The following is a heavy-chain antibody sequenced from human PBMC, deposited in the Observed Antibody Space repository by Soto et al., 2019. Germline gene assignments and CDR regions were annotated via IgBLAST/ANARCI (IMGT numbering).Heavy chain of an antibody. D-gene: IGHD3-9*01. CDR2: INAGNGNT. CDR1: GYTFTSYA. J-gene: IGHJ4*02. Sequence: ASVKVSCKASGYTFTSYAMHWVRQAPGQRLEWMGWINAGNGNTKYSQKFQGRVTITRDTSASTAYMELSSLRSEDTAVYYCARNRRYYDILTGYYNTLTFDYWGQGTLVTVSS. V-gene: IGHV1-3*01. CDR3: ARNRRYYDILTGYYNTLTFDY.